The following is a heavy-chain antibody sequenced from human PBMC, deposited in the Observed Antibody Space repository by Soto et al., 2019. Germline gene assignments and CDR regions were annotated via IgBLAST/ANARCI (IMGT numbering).Heavy chain of an antibody. V-gene: IGHV3-13*04. D-gene: IGHD3-10*01. CDR1: WVNFSNYD. CDR3: ARGGYYYGFDY. Sequence: GGVQGHSWAAVWVNFSNYDRRRVRQATGKGLECVSAIGTAGDTYYPGSVKGRFTISRENAKNSLYLQMNSLRAGDTAVYYCARGGYYYGFDYWGQGTLVTVSS. J-gene: IGHJ4*02. CDR2: IGTAGDT.